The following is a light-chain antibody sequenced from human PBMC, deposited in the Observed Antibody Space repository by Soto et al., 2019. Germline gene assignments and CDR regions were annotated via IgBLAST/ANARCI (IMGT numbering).Light chain of an antibody. CDR1: ISDVGSYNY. V-gene: IGLV2-14*03. CDR3: GSYTTSSNYV. CDR2: DVS. Sequence: QCVLTQPASVSGSPGQSITISCTGTISDVGSYNYVSWYQQYPGKAPKLMIYDVSTRPSGVSDRFSGSKSGNTASLTISGLRAEDEADYYCGSYTTSSNYVFGTGTKVTVL. J-gene: IGLJ1*01.